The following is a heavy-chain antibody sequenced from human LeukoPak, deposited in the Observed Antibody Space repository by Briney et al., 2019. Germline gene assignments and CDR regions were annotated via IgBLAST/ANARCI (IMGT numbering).Heavy chain of an antibody. CDR2: INPDGSST. D-gene: IGHD4-17*01. V-gene: IGHV3-74*01. CDR3: TRMVTTLRD. CDR1: GFTLSNYW. J-gene: IGHJ4*02. Sequence: GGSLRLSCAVSGFTLSNYWMHWVRQAPGKGLVWVSRINPDGSSTIYADSVKGRFTVSRDNAKNTLYLQMNSLRVEDTAVYYCTRMVTTLRDWGQGTLVTVSS.